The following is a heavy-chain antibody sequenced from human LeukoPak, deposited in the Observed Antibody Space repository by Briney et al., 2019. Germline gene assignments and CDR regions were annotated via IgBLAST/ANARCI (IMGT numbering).Heavy chain of an antibody. D-gene: IGHD3-10*01. CDR2: IYSGGTT. Sequence: HPGGSLRLSCAVSGFTVSSNYMSWVRQAPGKGLEWVSIIYSGGTTYYADSVEGRFTISRDNAKNSLYLQMNSLRDEDTAVYYCARERRSWVRFDYWGQGTLVTVSS. CDR1: GFTVSSNY. J-gene: IGHJ4*02. CDR3: ARERRSWVRFDY. V-gene: IGHV3-53*01.